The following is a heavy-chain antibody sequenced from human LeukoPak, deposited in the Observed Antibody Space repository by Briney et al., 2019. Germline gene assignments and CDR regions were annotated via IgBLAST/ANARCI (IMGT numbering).Heavy chain of an antibody. CDR2: IYTSGSI. CDR1: GVSISSGSYC. V-gene: IGHV4-61*02. Sequence: PSETLSLTCTVFGVSISSGSYCWSWLRQPAGKALEGIGLIYTSGSINYKSSLKSRVTISLETSNNQFSLKMNSVTAADTAVYYCARESLRDSFDTWGQGTLVTVSS. J-gene: IGHJ5*02. CDR3: ARESLRDSFDT.